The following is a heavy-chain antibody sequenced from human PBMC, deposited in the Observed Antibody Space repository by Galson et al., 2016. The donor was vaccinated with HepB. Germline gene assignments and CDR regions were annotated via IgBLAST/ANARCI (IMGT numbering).Heavy chain of an antibody. CDR1: RLTFSTYW. CDR2: INQNGGRK. V-gene: IGHV3-7*04. Sequence: SLRLSCAASRLTFSTYWMTWVRQAPGNGLEWVANINQNGGRKNYVDSVKGRFTISRDNAKNSLYLQMNSLRPGDTAIYYCARDRSPAQANNWYDALDIWGQGTLVTVSS. J-gene: IGHJ3*02. D-gene: IGHD2-15*01. CDR3: ARDRSPAQANNWYDALDI.